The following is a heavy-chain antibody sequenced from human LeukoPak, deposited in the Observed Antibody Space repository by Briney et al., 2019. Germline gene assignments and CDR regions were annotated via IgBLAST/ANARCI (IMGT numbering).Heavy chain of an antibody. D-gene: IGHD5-24*01. CDR3: ARDEGWNFDY. CDR2: ISSSSSTI. J-gene: IGHJ4*02. Sequence: GGSLRLSCAASGFTFSSYSMNWFRQAPGKGLEWVSYISSSSSTIYYADSVKGRFTISRDNAKNSLYLQMNSLRAEDTAVYYCARDEGWNFDYWGQGALVTVSS. V-gene: IGHV3-48*01. CDR1: GFTFSSYS.